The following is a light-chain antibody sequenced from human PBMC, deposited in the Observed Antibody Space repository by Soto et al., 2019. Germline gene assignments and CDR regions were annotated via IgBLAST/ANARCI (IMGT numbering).Light chain of an antibody. J-gene: IGKJ1*01. CDR2: AAS. CDR1: QGIRND. CDR3: LQHNSYPWT. V-gene: IGKV1-17*01. Sequence: DIQMTQSPSSLSASVGDRVTITCRASQGIRNDFCWYKQKQGRAPKRLIYAASSLQSGVPSRFSGSGSGTEFTLTISSLQPEDFATYYCLQHNSYPWTFGQGTKVDI.